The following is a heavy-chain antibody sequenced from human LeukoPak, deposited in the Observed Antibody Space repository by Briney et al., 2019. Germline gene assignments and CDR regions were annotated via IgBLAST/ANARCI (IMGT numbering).Heavy chain of an antibody. V-gene: IGHV3-33*06. CDR2: IWYDGSHQ. J-gene: IGHJ4*02. CDR3: AKDKDTPATAQPQRGYFES. Sequence: GGSLRLSCAASGFPFSGSGMHWVRQAPGKGLGRVAVIWYDGSHQYYADSVKGRFTISRDNSKNTLDLQMNSLRVEDTAVYFCAKDKDTPATAQPQRGYFESWGQGTLVTVSS. D-gene: IGHD2-15*01. CDR1: GFPFSGSG.